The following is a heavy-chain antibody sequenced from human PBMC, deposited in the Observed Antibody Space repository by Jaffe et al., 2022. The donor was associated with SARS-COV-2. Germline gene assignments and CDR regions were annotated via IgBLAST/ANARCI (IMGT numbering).Heavy chain of an antibody. CDR1: GFTFSRFW. CDR2: IKQDGSEK. V-gene: IGHV3-7*01. D-gene: IGHD4-17*01. CDR3: AREGDYEDYYYYMDV. J-gene: IGHJ6*03. Sequence: EVQLVESGGGLVQPGGSLRLSCAASGFTFSRFWMTWVRQAPGKGLEWVANIKQDGSEKYYVDSVKGRFTISRDKAKNSLYLQMNSLRAEDTAVYYCAREGDYEDYYYYMDVWGRGTTVTVSS.